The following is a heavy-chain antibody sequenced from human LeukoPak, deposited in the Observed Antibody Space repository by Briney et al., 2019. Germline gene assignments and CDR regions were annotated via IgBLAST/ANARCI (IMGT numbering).Heavy chain of an antibody. J-gene: IGHJ6*03. D-gene: IGHD3-3*01. CDR1: GGTFSSYA. Sequence: RASVKVSCKASGGTFSSYAISWVRQAPGQGLEWMGGIIPIFGTANYAQKFQGRVTITTDESTSTAYMELSSLRSEDTAVYYCALYDFWSGYRTSPFGYYYYMDVWGKGTTVTVSS. CDR3: ALYDFWSGYRTSPFGYYYYMDV. CDR2: IIPIFGTA. V-gene: IGHV1-69*05.